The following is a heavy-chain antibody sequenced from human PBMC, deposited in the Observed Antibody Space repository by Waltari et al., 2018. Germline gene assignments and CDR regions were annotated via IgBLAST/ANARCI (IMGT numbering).Heavy chain of an antibody. CDR3: AKDINAGGSSSASLDY. D-gene: IGHD6-6*01. J-gene: IGHJ4*02. CDR2: ISWDGGST. CDR1: GFTFDDYT. V-gene: IGHV3-43*01. Sequence: EVQLVESGGVVVQPGGSLRLSCAASGFTFDDYTMPWVRQAPGKGLEWVSLISWDGGSTYYADSVKGRFTISRDNSKNSLYLQMNSLRTEDTALYYCAKDINAGGSSSASLDYWGQGTLVTVSS.